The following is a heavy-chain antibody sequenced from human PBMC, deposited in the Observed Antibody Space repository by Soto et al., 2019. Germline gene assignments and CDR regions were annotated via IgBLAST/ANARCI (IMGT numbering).Heavy chain of an antibody. D-gene: IGHD4-17*01. V-gene: IGHV4-30-4*01. CDR2: IYYSGST. J-gene: IGHJ5*02. CDR3: ARERSYGRNSGIDP. CDR1: GGSISSGDYY. Sequence: PSETLSLTCTVSGGSISSGDYYWSWIRQPPGKGLEWIGYIYYSGSTYYNPSLKSRVTISVDTSKNQFSLKLSSVTAADTAVYYCARERSYGRNSGIDPWGQGTLVTVSS.